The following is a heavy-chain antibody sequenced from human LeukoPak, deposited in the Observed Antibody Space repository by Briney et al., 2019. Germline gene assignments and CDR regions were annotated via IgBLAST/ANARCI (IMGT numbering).Heavy chain of an antibody. CDR3: AREILAPGKTHDY. CDR2: INDDGSAT. Sequence: GGSLRLSCSASGFTFRNYAMSWVRQAPGKGLVWVSRINDDGSATFYADSVKGRFTISSANAKNTLFLQINSLRAEDTAVYYCAREILAPGKTHDYWGQGTLVTVSS. J-gene: IGHJ4*02. V-gene: IGHV3-74*01. CDR1: GFTFRNYA.